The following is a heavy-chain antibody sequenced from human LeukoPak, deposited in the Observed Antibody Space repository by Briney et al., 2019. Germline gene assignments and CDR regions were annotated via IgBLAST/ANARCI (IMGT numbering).Heavy chain of an antibody. CDR1: GGSISSSSYY. CDR2: IYYSGST. J-gene: IGHJ5*02. Sequence: SETLSLTCTVSGGSISSSSYYWGWIRQPPGKGLEWIGYIYYSGSTNYNPSLKSRVTISVDTSKNQFSLKLSSVTAADTAVYYCARDPGGYCSSTSCYRDRVLFDPWGQGTLVTVSS. D-gene: IGHD2-2*01. V-gene: IGHV4-61*01. CDR3: ARDPGGYCSSTSCYRDRVLFDP.